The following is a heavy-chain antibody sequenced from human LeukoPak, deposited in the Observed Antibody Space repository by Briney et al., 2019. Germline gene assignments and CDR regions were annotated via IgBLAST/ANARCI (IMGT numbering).Heavy chain of an antibody. CDR2: IWYDGSNK. D-gene: IGHD1-26*01. V-gene: IGHV3-33*08. Sequence: LRLSCAASGFTFSSYGMHWVRQAPGKGLEWVAVIWYDGSNKYYADSVKGRFTISRDNSKNTLYLQMNSLRAEDTAVYYCARDSGSYQLDYWGQGTLVTVSS. J-gene: IGHJ4*02. CDR3: ARDSGSYQLDY. CDR1: GFTFSSYG.